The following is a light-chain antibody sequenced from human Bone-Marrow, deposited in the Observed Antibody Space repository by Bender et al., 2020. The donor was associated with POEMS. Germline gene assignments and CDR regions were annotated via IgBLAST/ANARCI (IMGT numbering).Light chain of an antibody. J-gene: IGLJ1*01. CDR3: CSYADSSTYV. CDR2: DGS. V-gene: IGLV2-23*01. Sequence: QSAPTQPASVSGSPGQSITISCTGTSSDVGSSQFVSWYLQHPGKAPKLMIFDGSKRPSGVSNRFSGSKSGNTASLTISGLQTEDEADYYCCSYADSSTYVFGTGTHLTVL. CDR1: SSDVGSSQF.